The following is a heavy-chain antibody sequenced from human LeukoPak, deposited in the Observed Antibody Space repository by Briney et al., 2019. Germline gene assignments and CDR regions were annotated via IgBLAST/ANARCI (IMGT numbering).Heavy chain of an antibody. CDR1: GFTFDDYT. D-gene: IGHD6-19*01. CDR3: ARGYSSGWYEPYYYYGMDV. J-gene: IGHJ6*02. CDR2: ISWDGGST. V-gene: IGHV3-43*01. Sequence: GGSLRLSCAASGFTFDDYTMHWVRHAPGKGLGWVSLISWDGGSTYYADSVKGRFTISRDNAKNSLYLQMNSLRAEDTAVYYCARGYSSGWYEPYYYYGMDVWGQGTTVTVSS.